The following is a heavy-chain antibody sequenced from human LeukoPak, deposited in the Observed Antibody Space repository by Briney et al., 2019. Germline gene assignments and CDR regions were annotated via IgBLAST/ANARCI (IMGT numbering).Heavy chain of an antibody. J-gene: IGHJ3*01. CDR1: GFTFSNYW. D-gene: IGHD3-10*01. CDR3: ARGALLWFGELFDV. Sequence: GGSLRLSCAASGFTFSNYWMHWVRQAPGKGLVWVSRINSDGINTSYADSVKGRFTISRDNAKNTLNLQMNSLRAEDTAVYYCARGALLWFGELFDVWGQGTLIAVSS. V-gene: IGHV3-74*01. CDR2: INSDGINT.